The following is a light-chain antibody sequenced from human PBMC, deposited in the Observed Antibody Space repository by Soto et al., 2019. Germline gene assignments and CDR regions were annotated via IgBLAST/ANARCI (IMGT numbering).Light chain of an antibody. CDR3: QQFNSYPIT. CDR2: DVS. CDR1: QDIRGA. J-gene: IGKJ5*01. Sequence: AIQVTQSPSSLSASVGDRVTMTCRASQDIRGALAWYQQKSGKPPNLLIYDVSTLEGGVPSRFSGSGSGTEFTLTISSLQPEDFGTYYCQQFNSYPITVGHGTRLEIK. V-gene: IGKV1-13*02.